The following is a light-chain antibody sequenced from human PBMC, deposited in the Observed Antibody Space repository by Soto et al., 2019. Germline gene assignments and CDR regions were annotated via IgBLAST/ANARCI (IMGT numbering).Light chain of an antibody. CDR1: STDVGGYNY. V-gene: IGLV2-11*01. Sequence: QSVLTQPRSVSGSPGQSVTLSCTGTSTDVGGYNYVSWYQQHPGKAPKLMIYDVSKRPSGVPDRFSGSKSGSTASLTISGLQAEDEADYYCCSYAGSYTWVFGGGTKLTVL. CDR3: CSYAGSYTWV. J-gene: IGLJ3*02. CDR2: DVS.